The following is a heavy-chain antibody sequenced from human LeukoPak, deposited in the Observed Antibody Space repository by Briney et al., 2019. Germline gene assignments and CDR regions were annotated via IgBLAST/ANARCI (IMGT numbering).Heavy chain of an antibody. CDR3: ARDDSSGYYFDY. D-gene: IGHD3-22*01. V-gene: IGHV3-7*01. CDR1: GFTFSSYW. J-gene: IGHJ4*02. CDR2: IKQDGSEK. Sequence: GGSLRLSCAASGFTFSSYWMSWVRQAPGKGLEWVANIKQDGSEKYYVDSVKGRFTITRDNAKNPLYLQMNSLRAEDTAVYYCARDDSSGYYFDYWGQGTLVTVSS.